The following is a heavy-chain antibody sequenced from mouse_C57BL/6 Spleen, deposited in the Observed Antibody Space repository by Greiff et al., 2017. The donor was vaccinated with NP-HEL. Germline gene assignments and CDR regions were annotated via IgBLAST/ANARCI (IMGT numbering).Heavy chain of an antibody. CDR3: ARERDYYGSSLAY. Sequence: VQLQQSGAELARPGASVKLSCKASGYTFTSYGISWVKQRTGQGLEWIGEIYPRSGNTYYNEKFNGKATLTADKSSSTAYMELRSLTSEDSAVYFCARERDYYGSSLAYWGQGTLVTVSA. CDR2: IYPRSGNT. J-gene: IGHJ3*01. V-gene: IGHV1-81*01. CDR1: GYTFTSYG. D-gene: IGHD1-1*01.